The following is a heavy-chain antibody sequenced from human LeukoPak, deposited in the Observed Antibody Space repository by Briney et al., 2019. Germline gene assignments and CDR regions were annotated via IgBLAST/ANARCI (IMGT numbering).Heavy chain of an antibody. V-gene: IGHV3-23*01. D-gene: IGHD3-22*01. Sequence: PGGSLRLSCEGSGFTFSSYGMSWVRQAPGKGLEWVSVISGSGGSTYYAASVKGRFTISRDNSKNTLYLQMNSLRVEDTAVYYCAKDSRGYQDYFDYWGQGTLVTVSS. CDR3: AKDSRGYQDYFDY. CDR1: GFTFSSYG. J-gene: IGHJ4*02. CDR2: ISGSGGST.